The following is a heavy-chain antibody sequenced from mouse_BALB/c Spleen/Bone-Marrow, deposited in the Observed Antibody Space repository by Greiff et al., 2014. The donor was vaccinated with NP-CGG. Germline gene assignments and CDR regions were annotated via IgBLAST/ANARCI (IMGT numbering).Heavy chain of an antibody. J-gene: IGHJ2*01. Sequence: QVHVKQSGAELASPGASAKMSCKASGYTFTDYTIQWVKQRPGQGLEWIGYVNPRSGYANYNQKFKDKATLTADKSSSTAFMQLSSLTSEDSAVYYCARPKGFALDYWGQGTALTVSS. CDR2: VNPRSGYA. V-gene: IGHV1-4*01. CDR1: GYTFTDYT. CDR3: ARPKGFALDY.